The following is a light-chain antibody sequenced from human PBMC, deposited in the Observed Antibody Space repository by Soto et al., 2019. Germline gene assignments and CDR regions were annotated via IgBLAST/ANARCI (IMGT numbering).Light chain of an antibody. Sequence: EIVLTQSPGTLSLSPGERATLSCRASQSVSSSFLAWFQQKPGQAPRLLIYSASSRATGIPDRFSGSGSGTDFTLTISRLEPADFAVYYCQQYGSLPRTFGQGTKVEIK. V-gene: IGKV3-20*01. CDR2: SAS. CDR3: QQYGSLPRT. J-gene: IGKJ1*01. CDR1: QSVSSSF.